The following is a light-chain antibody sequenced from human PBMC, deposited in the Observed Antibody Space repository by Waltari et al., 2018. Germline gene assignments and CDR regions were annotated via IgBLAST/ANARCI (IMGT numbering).Light chain of an antibody. CDR3: MQALQLPRT. Sequence: DIVMTQSPLSLAVIPGEPASTSCRSSQSLLHTNGYNYVDWYLQKPGQSPNLLIYLGSNRASGVPDRFSGSGSGTEFTLKISRVETDDLGVYYCMQALQLPRTFGPGTMVEIK. V-gene: IGKV2-28*01. J-gene: IGKJ1*01. CDR1: QSLLHTNGYNY. CDR2: LGS.